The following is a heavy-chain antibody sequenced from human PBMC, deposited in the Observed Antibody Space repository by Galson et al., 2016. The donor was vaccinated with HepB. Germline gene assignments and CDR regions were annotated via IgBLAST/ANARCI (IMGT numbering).Heavy chain of an antibody. CDR2: IYYSGST. D-gene: IGHD1-26*01. CDR3: ARVAYGGLTGYYGMDV. Sequence: TLSLTCTVSGGSIRSGGLYWSWIRQPPGKGLAWIGYIYYSGSTYSNPSLTSRIIISVDTSKTQFSMKLTSVTAADTAVYYCARVAYGGLTGYYGMDVWGKGTTVTVSS. CDR1: GGSIRSGGLY. J-gene: IGHJ6*04. V-gene: IGHV4-30-4*01.